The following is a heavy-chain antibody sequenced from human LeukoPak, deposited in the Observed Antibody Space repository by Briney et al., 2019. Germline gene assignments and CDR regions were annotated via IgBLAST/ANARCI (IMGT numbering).Heavy chain of an antibody. D-gene: IGHD1-7*01. CDR1: GGTFSSYA. Sequence: SVKVSCKASGGTFSSYAISWVRQAPGQGLEWMGGIIPIFGTANYAQKFQGRVTITRDTSASTAYMELSSLRSEDTAVYYYARVRSAAAGTTWFDPWGQGTLVTVSS. CDR3: ARVRSAAAGTTWFDP. CDR2: IIPIFGTA. V-gene: IGHV1-69*05. J-gene: IGHJ5*02.